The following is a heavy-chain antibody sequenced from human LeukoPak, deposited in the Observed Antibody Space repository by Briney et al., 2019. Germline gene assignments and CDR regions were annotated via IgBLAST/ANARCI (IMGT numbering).Heavy chain of an antibody. CDR3: ARDQSPYY. CDR1: GFSFSASA. J-gene: IGHJ4*02. Sequence: GGSLRLSCAASGFSFSASAMHWVRQASGKGLEWVGRIRSKGNSYATEYGASVKGRFTISRDNAKNSLHLQMNSLRAEDTAVYYCARDQSPYYWGQGTLVTVSS. CDR2: IRSKGNSYAT. V-gene: IGHV3-73*01.